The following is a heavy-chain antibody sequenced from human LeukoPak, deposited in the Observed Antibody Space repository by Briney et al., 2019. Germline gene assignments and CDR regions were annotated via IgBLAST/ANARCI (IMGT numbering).Heavy chain of an antibody. V-gene: IGHV3-23*01. J-gene: IGHJ4*02. CDR2: ISAGGSST. D-gene: IGHD4-17*01. CDR1: GFTFSSYG. Sequence: GGSLRLSCAASGFTFSSYGMSWVRQAPGKGLQWVSAISAGGSSTYYADSVKGRFTISRDNSKNTLYLQMNSLRAEDTAVYYCAKCQYGDYDYWGQGTLVTVSS. CDR3: AKCQYGDYDY.